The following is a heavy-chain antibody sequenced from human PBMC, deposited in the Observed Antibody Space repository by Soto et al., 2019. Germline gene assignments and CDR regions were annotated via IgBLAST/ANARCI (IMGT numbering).Heavy chain of an antibody. CDR3: ARLEDYPNKWGEAFDI. CDR1: GFTFSGSA. V-gene: IGHV3-73*02. J-gene: IGHJ3*02. D-gene: IGHD3-16*01. CDR2: IRGKTGNYAT. Sequence: EMQLVESGGGLVQPGGSLKLSCAASGFTFSGSAIHWVRQASGKELEWVGRIRGKTGNYATAYAASVSGRFTVFRDESNEVTFLQMNSLRTEDTAVYYCARLEDYPNKWGEAFDIWGQGTTVTVSS.